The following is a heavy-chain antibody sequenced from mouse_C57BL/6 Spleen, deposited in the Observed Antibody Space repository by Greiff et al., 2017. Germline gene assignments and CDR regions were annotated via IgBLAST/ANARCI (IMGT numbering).Heavy chain of an antibody. J-gene: IGHJ4*01. CDR2: IWSGGST. Sequence: QVQLQQSGPGLVQPSQCLSITCTASGFSLTSYGVHWVRQSPGKGLEWLGVIWSGGSTDYNAAFISRQGIIKDNSKCKVVFKMNSLQADDTAVYYCARRTVVANYYAMDYWGQGTSVTVYS. D-gene: IGHD1-1*01. CDR1: GFSLTSYG. CDR3: ARRTVVANYYAMDY. V-gene: IGHV2-2*01.